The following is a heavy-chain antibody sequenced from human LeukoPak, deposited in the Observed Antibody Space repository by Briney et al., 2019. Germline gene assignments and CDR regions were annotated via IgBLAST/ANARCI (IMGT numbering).Heavy chain of an antibody. J-gene: IGHJ4*02. D-gene: IGHD3-22*01. CDR1: GFTFSSYS. CDR2: ISSSSSKI. Sequence: GGSLRLSCAASGFTFSSYSMNWVRQAPGKGLEWVSSISSSSSKIYYADSVKGRFTISRDNAKNSLYLQMNSLRAEDTAVYYCARGGYYYDSSGYYSDYWGQGTLVTVSS. CDR3: ARGGYYYDSSGYYSDY. V-gene: IGHV3-21*01.